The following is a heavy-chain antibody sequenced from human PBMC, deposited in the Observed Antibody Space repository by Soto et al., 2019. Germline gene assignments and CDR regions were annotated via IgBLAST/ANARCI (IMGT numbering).Heavy chain of an antibody. D-gene: IGHD6-25*01. CDR2: ISSDGSNE. Sequence: GGSLRLSCAASGFTFSTYDMHWVRQAPGKGLEWVAVISSDGSNEYYADSVKGRFTISRDNSKNTLYVQMSSLRAEDTAVYYCAKDLGDSSADDGADYWGQGTLVTVSS. J-gene: IGHJ4*02. V-gene: IGHV3-30*18. CDR3: AKDLGDSSADDGADY. CDR1: GFTFSTYD.